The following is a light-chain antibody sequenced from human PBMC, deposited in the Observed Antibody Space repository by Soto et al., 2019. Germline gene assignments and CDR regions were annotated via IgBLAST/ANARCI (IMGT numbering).Light chain of an antibody. CDR2: DAS. Sequence: EIVLTRSPVTLSLSPGERATLSCRASQSVSSSLAWYQQKPGQAPRLLIYDASNRATGIPARFSGSWSGTDFTLTIRSLEPEDFAVYYWQQRKNWQVTFGQGTRLEIK. J-gene: IGKJ5*01. CDR3: QQRKNWQVT. CDR1: QSVSSS. V-gene: IGKV3-11*01.